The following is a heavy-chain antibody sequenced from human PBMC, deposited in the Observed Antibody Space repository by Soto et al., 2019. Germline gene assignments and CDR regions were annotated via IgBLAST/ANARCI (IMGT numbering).Heavy chain of an antibody. Sequence: GGSLRLSCAASGFTFSDYYMSWIRQAPGKGLEWVSYISSSSSYTNYADSVKGRFTISRDNAKNSLYLQMNSLGAEDTAVYYCARDSRPPLSYYGMDVWGQGTTVTVSS. CDR2: ISSSSSYT. CDR1: GFTFSDYY. V-gene: IGHV3-11*05. J-gene: IGHJ6*02. CDR3: ARDSRPPLSYYGMDV.